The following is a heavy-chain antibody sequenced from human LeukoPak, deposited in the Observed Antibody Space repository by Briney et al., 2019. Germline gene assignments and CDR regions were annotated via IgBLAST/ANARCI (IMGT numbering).Heavy chain of an antibody. D-gene: IGHD2-2*03. CDR3: ATDLHFGYCTATSCANY. Sequence: GGSLRLSCAASGFTFISSWMTWVRQAPGKGLEWVGRIRSTPDGGATDYAAPVKGRFTISRDDSRNTLYLQMSSLRTEDTAVYYCATDLHFGYCTATSCANYWGQGTLVTVSS. V-gene: IGHV3-15*01. J-gene: IGHJ4*02. CDR1: GFTFISSW. CDR2: IRSTPDGGAT.